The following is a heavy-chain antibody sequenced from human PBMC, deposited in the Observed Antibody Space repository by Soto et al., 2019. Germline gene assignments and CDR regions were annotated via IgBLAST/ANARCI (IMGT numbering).Heavy chain of an antibody. CDR3: AKVGGIVGADDYCYGMDV. CDR2: ISGSGGST. CDR1: GLSFTSYS. J-gene: IGHJ6*02. Sequence: GGSLTLSCGVSGLSFTSYSMSWVSQAPGKGLEWVSAISGSGGSTYYADSVKGRFTISRDNSKNTLYLQMNSLRAEDTAVFYFAKVGGIVGADDYCYGMDVWGQGTTVTVSS. V-gene: IGHV3-23*01. D-gene: IGHD1-26*01.